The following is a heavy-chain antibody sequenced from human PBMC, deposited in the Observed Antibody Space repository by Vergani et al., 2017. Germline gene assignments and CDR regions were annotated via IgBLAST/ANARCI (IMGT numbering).Heavy chain of an antibody. D-gene: IGHD3-16*01. CDR3: AKHFRGWGIDY. J-gene: IGHJ4*02. Sequence: QVQLAESGGGVVQRGGSLRLPCATSGFTLSNYDMQWIRQGPGKGLEFVAFIQFDGSNQYYADSVKGRFTLSRVFSKKTLYLQMNSLRTDDTATYYCAKHFRGWGIDYWGQGSQVIVS. CDR1: GFTLSNYD. V-gene: IGHV3-30*02. CDR2: IQFDGSNQ.